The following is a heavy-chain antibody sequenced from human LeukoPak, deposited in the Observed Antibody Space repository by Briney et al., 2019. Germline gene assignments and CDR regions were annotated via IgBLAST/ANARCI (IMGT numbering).Heavy chain of an antibody. J-gene: IGHJ4*02. Sequence: PGGSLRLSCAASGFTFNSYAMHWVRQAPGKGLEWVAVISSDGSNNYYADSVKGRFTTSRDDAKKSLYLQMNNLRAEDTAMYYCVGDKGAADYWGQGTLVTVSS. V-gene: IGHV3-30-3*01. CDR3: VGDKGAADY. D-gene: IGHD1-26*01. CDR2: ISSDGSNN. CDR1: GFTFNSYA.